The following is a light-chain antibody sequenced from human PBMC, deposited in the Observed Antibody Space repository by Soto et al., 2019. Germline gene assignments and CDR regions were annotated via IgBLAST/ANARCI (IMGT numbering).Light chain of an antibody. CDR1: QSISNY. CDR2: AAS. J-gene: IGKJ5*01. Sequence: DIQMTQSPSSLSASVGDRVTITCRASQSISNYLNWYQQKPGKAPKLLIYAASSLQSGVPSRLSGSGSGTDFTLTISSVQHEDFASNYCQQSYSTPPITFGQGTRLEIK. V-gene: IGKV1-39*01. CDR3: QQSYSTPPIT.